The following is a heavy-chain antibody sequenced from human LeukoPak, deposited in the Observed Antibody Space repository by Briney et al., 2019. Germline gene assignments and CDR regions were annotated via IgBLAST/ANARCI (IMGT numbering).Heavy chain of an antibody. CDR3: ARAPSKGSRYFDY. CDR1: GGSISSGGYS. J-gene: IGHJ4*02. Sequence: SETLSLTCAVSGGSISSGGYSWSWIRQRPEKGLEWIGYIYHSGSTYYNPSLKSRVTISVDRSKNQFSLKLSSVTAADTAVYYCARAPSKGSRYFDYWGQGTLVTVSS. CDR2: IYHSGST. V-gene: IGHV4-30-2*01. D-gene: IGHD6-19*01.